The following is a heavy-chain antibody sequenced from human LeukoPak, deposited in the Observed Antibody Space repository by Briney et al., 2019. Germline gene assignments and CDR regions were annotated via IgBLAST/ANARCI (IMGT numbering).Heavy chain of an antibody. J-gene: IGHJ5*02. Sequence: ASVKVSCKASGGTFSSYTISWVRQAPGQGLEWMGRIIPILGIANYAQKFQGRVTITADKSTSTAYMELSSLRSEDTAVYYCARVAAVAGTPLRWFDPWGQGTLSPSPQ. CDR1: GGTFSSYT. D-gene: IGHD6-19*01. V-gene: IGHV1-69*02. CDR2: IIPILGIA. CDR3: ARVAAVAGTPLRWFDP.